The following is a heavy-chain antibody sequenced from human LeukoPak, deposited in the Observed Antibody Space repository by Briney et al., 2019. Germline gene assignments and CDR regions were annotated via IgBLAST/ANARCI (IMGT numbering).Heavy chain of an antibody. J-gene: IGHJ4*02. Sequence: PGGSLRLSCAGSGFPFSSYPISWVRQAPGKGLEWVATIKQDGSEKSYVDSVKGRFTISRDNPKNSLYLQMNSLRAEDTAVYYCARAMDGSRFDYWGQGTLVTVSS. D-gene: IGHD5-24*01. CDR1: GFPFSSYP. CDR3: ARAMDGSRFDY. CDR2: IKQDGSEK. V-gene: IGHV3-7*01.